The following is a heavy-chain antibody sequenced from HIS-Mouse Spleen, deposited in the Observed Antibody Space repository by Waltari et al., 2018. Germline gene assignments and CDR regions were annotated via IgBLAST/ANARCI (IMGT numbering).Heavy chain of an antibody. J-gene: IGHJ3*02. CDR1: GGSFSGYY. Sequence: QVQLQQWGAGLLKPSETLSLTCAVYGGSFSGYYWSWIRQPPGKGLEWIGEINHSGSTNYNPSLKSRVTISVDTSKNQFSLKLSSVTAADTAVYYCARDGRIAAAGTAFDIWGQGTMVTVSS. D-gene: IGHD6-13*01. V-gene: IGHV4-34*01. CDR2: INHSGST. CDR3: ARDGRIAAAGTAFDI.